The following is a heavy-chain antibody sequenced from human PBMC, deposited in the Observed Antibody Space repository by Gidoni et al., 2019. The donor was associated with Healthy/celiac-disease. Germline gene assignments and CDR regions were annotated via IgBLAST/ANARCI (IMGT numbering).Heavy chain of an antibody. D-gene: IGHD6-6*01. CDR3: ARDLAARLDVFDI. J-gene: IGHJ3*02. CDR1: GGSINSGGYY. V-gene: IGHV4-31*03. CDR2: IYYSGST. Sequence: QVQLQESGPGLVKPSQTLSLTCTVSGGSINSGGYYWSWIRQHPGKGLEWIGYIYYSGSTHDNPSLKSRVTISVDTSKNQFSLKLSSVTAADTAVYYCARDLAARLDVFDIWGQGTMVTVSS.